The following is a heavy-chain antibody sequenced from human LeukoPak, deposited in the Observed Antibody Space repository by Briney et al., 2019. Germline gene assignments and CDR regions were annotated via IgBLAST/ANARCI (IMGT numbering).Heavy chain of an antibody. Sequence: ASVKVSCKASGYTFTSYYMHWVRQAPGQGLEWMGIINPSGGSTSYAQKFQGRVTMTRDTSTSTVYMELSSLRSEDTAVYYCARPSRGYCSSTSCFRLDDWGQGTRVTVSS. CDR3: ARPSRGYCSSTSCFRLDD. CDR2: INPSGGST. V-gene: IGHV1-46*01. CDR1: GYTFTSYY. D-gene: IGHD2-2*01. J-gene: IGHJ4*02.